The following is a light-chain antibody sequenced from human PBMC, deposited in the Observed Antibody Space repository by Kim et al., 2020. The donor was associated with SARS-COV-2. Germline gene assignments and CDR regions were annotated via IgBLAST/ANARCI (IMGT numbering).Light chain of an antibody. CDR2: EVI. J-gene: IGLJ3*02. CDR3: SSYTSSSTKV. V-gene: IGLV2-14*01. Sequence: GQTITISCTGTSSDIGGHNHVSWYQQHPGKAPKRMIYEVIKRPSGISNRFSGSKSGNTASLTISGLQAEDEADYYCSSYTSSSTKVFGGGTQLTVL. CDR1: SSDIGGHNH.